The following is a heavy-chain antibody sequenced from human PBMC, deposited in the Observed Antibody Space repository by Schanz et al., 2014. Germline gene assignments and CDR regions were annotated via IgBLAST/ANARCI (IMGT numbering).Heavy chain of an antibody. CDR2: IYYRGNT. V-gene: IGHV4-31*03. Sequence: QVQLQESGPGLVKPSQTLSLTCTVSGASISSRDFYWSWIRQHPGKGLEWIGFIYYRGNTYYNPSLKSRVSISLDPSKTQFFLNLNSLTAADTAVYYCARVPEPGWFDPWGQGTLVTVSS. J-gene: IGHJ5*02. CDR3: ARVPEPGWFDP. D-gene: IGHD1-26*01. CDR1: GASISSRDFY.